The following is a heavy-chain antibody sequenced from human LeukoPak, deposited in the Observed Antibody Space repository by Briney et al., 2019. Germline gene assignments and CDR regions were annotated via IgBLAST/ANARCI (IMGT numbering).Heavy chain of an antibody. V-gene: IGHV3-33*06. J-gene: IGHJ3*02. CDR3: AKEYTLHAFDI. D-gene: IGHD2-15*01. CDR1: GFTFSSYG. Sequence: GGSLRLSXAPSGFTFSSYGMHWVRQAPGKGLEWVAVIWYDGSNKYYADSVKGRFTISRDNSKNTLYLQMNGLRAEDTAVYYCAKEYTLHAFDIWGQGTMVTVSS. CDR2: IWYDGSNK.